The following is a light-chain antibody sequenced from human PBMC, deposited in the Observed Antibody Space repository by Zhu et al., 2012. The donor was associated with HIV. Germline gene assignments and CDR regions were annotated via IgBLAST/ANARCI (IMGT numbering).Light chain of an antibody. CDR3: QQLNSFPLT. CDR1: QDITNY. J-gene: IGKJ4*01. CDR2: AAS. V-gene: IGKV1-9*01. Sequence: DIRLTQSPSFLSASVGDRVTITCRASQDITNYLAWYYQKPGKAPKLLIYAASTLQIGVPSRFRASGSGAEFTLTITSLQPEDFAIYYCQQLNSFPLTFGGGTKVGIK.